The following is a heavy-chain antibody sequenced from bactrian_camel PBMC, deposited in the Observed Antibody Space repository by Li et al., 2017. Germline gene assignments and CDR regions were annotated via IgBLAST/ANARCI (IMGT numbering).Heavy chain of an antibody. J-gene: IGHJ6*01. D-gene: IGHD5*01. CDR1: GNIYGSHC. Sequence: HVQLVESGGGSVQAGETLRLSCVASGNIYGSHCIGWFRQAPGKERTLVATINTGGGAAQYADSMKARFTISSDNAKNTLYLQMNSLKPEDTAMYYCAANTGGAAFGYWGQGTQVTVS. CDR2: INTGGGAA. CDR3: AANTGGAAFGY. V-gene: IGHV3S54*01.